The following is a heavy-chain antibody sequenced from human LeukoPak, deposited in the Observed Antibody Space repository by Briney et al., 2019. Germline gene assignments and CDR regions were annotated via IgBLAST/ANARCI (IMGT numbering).Heavy chain of an antibody. D-gene: IGHD2-2*02. CDR2: IRFDGTET. Sequence: PGGSLRLSCAASGFTFSSYGMPWVRQAPGKGLEWAAFIRFDGTETYYADSVKGRFTISRDNSKNMLYLQARGLRPEDTAMYYCARGDYTSAYETDYWGQGTLVTGSS. CDR3: ARGDYTSAYETDY. CDR1: GFTFSSYG. V-gene: IGHV3-30*02. J-gene: IGHJ4*02.